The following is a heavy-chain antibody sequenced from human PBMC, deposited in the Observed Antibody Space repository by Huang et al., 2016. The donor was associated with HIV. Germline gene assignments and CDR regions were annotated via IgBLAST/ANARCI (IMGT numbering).Heavy chain of an antibody. J-gene: IGHJ5*02. D-gene: IGHD6-13*01. Sequence: QVQLVQSGAEVKKPGSSVKVSCRASGGTFSSCGISWVRQAPGQGLGRMGGSIPSFGTPNDAQKFQGRVTITADESTSTAYMELSSLRSEDTAVYYCARWEAAADNNWFDPWGQGTLVTVSS. CDR2: SIPSFGTP. CDR1: GGTFSSCG. V-gene: IGHV1-69*01. CDR3: ARWEAAADNNWFDP.